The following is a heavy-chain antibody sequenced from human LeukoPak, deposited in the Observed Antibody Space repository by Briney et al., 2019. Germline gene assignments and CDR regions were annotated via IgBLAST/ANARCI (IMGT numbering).Heavy chain of an antibody. CDR2: ISGSGGST. Sequence: PGGSLRLPCAASGFTFSSYAMSWVRQAPGKGLEWVSAISGSGGSTYYADSVKGRFTISRDNSKNTLYLQMNSLRAEDAAVYYCAKDPGIVPAAIIDYWGQGTLVTVFS. CDR3: AKDPGIVPAAIIDY. CDR1: GFTFSSYA. J-gene: IGHJ4*02. V-gene: IGHV3-23*01. D-gene: IGHD2-2*01.